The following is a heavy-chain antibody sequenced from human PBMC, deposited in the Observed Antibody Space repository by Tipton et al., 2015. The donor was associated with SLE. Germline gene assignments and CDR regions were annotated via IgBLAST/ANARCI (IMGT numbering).Heavy chain of an antibody. CDR3: AKSFNGGHSGSLDS. V-gene: IGHV3-73*01. Sequence: GSLRLSCAASGFTFSGSAMHWVRQASGKGLEWVGHIGSKANNYATTFAASVEGRFSISRNDSTNTASLQMNSLKTEDTAVYYCAKSFNGGHSGSLDSWGQGTLVPVSS. D-gene: IGHD4-23*01. J-gene: IGHJ4*02. CDR1: GFTFSGSA. CDR2: IGSKANNYAT.